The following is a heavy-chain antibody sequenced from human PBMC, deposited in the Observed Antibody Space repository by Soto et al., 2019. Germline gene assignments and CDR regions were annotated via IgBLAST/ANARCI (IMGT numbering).Heavy chain of an antibody. CDR3: ARAGQGRWEYLQH. V-gene: IGHV4-30-4*01. D-gene: IGHD6-13*01. CDR1: GGSISSGDYY. J-gene: IGHJ1*01. Sequence: PSETLSLTCTVSGGSISSGDYYWSWIRQPPGKGLEWIGYIYYSGSTYYNPSLKSRVTISVDTSKNQFSMKLSSVTAADTAVYYCARAGQGRWEYLQHWGPGTLLTVSS. CDR2: IYYSGST.